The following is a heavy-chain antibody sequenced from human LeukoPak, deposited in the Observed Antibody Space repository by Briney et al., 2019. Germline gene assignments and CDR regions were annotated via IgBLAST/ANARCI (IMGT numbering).Heavy chain of an antibody. CDR1: GYSFTSYW. J-gene: IGHJ4*02. Sequence: GKSLKISCKGSGYSFTSYWIGWVRQMPGKGLEWMGIIYPGDSDTRYSPSFQGQVTISADKSISTAYLQWSSLKASDTAMYYCARGADDFWSGYYGEYYFDYWGQGTLVTVSS. CDR3: ARGADDFWSGYYGEYYFDY. V-gene: IGHV5-51*01. D-gene: IGHD3-3*01. CDR2: IYPGDSDT.